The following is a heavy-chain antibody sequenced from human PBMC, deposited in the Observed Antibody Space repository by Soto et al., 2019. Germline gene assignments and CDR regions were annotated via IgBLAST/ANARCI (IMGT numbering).Heavy chain of an antibody. CDR3: ARVPFGYYDSSGYYSGFDY. J-gene: IGHJ4*02. V-gene: IGHV1-18*01. Sequence: ASVKVSCKASGYTFTSYGISWVRQAPGQGLEWMGWISAYNGNTNYAQKLQGRVTMTTDTSTSTAYMELRSLRSDDPAVYYCARVPFGYYDSSGYYSGFDYWGQGTLVTVSS. CDR2: ISAYNGNT. D-gene: IGHD3-22*01. CDR1: GYTFTSYG.